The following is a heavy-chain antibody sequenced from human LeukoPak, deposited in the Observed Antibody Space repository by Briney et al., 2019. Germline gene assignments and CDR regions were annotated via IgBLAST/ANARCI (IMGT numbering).Heavy chain of an antibody. CDR3: ARDWNGSGTAFDH. CDR2: INSDGSDT. D-gene: IGHD1-1*01. J-gene: IGHJ4*02. V-gene: IGHV3-74*01. Sequence: GGSLRLSCAASGFTFSIYWMHWVRQVPGKGLVWVSRINSDGSDTNYADSVKGRFTISRDNAKNSLSLQMSGLRAEDTAVYYCARDWNGSGTAFDHWGQGTLVTVSS. CDR1: GFTFSIYW.